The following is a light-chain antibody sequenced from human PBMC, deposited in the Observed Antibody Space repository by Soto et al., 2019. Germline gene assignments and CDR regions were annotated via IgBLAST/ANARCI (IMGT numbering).Light chain of an antibody. V-gene: IGLV1-40*01. CDR1: GSNIGAGYD. J-gene: IGLJ1*01. CDR2: ANT. CDR3: QSYDTRLSGYV. Sequence: QSVLTQPPSVSGAPGQRVTISCTGSGSNIGAGYDIHWYQQVPGTAPKPLIYANTNRASGLPDRYEGSKSGTSAPQAIPGVQAEDEADYYCQSYDTRLSGYVFGPGTKLTVL.